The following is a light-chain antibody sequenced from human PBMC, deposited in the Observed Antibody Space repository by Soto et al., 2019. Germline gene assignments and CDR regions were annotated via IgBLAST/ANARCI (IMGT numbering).Light chain of an antibody. Sequence: EIVMTQSPATLSVSPGGRATLSCRASQSISDTLAWYQQKPGQAPRLLIYSASRRATGFPARFSGSGSGTDFTLTISSLQSEDFAVYYCQQYDNWPWTCGQGPKVEI. CDR1: QSISDT. J-gene: IGKJ1*01. CDR3: QQYDNWPWT. V-gene: IGKV3-15*01. CDR2: SAS.